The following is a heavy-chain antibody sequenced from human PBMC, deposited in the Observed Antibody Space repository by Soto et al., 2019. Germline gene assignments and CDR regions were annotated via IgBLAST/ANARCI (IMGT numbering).Heavy chain of an antibody. Sequence: SETLSLTCTVSGDSINNYYWILIRQPPGKRLEWIGYIYYTGSTTYNPSLESRVTMSVDTSKNQFSLRLSSVNAADTAVYYCAKYRRTEAEGFTLDYWGRGTLVTVSS. D-gene: IGHD6-13*01. V-gene: IGHV4-59*01. CDR3: AKYRRTEAEGFTLDY. CDR2: IYYTGST. J-gene: IGHJ4*02. CDR1: GDSINNYY.